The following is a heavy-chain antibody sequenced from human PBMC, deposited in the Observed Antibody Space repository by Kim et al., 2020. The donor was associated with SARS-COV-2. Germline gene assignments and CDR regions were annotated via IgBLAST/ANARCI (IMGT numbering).Heavy chain of an antibody. Sequence: GESLQISCKGSGYSFTSYWISWVRQMPGKGLEWMGRIDPSDSYTNYSPSFQGHVTISADKSISTAYLQWSSLKASDTAMYYCARNGFDFPDFVPNWFDPWGQGTLVTVSS. CDR2: IDPSDSYT. CDR1: GYSFTSYW. J-gene: IGHJ5*02. CDR3: ARNGFDFPDFVPNWFDP. V-gene: IGHV5-10-1*01. D-gene: IGHD3-3*01.